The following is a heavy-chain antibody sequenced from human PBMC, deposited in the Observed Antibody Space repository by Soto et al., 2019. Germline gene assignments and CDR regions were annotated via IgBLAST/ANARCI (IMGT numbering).Heavy chain of an antibody. CDR3: STDPNGDYIGAFDN. D-gene: IGHD4-17*01. CDR2: ITGSGGGT. J-gene: IGHJ3*02. V-gene: IGHV3-23*01. CDR1: RFSFSNYA. Sequence: VPLLESGGRLVPPGGSLRLSCAGSRFSFSNYAMTWARQAPGEGLEWVSSITGSGGGTTYADSVKGRFTISRDNSKNILYLQMDSLRADDTAVYYCSTDPNGDYIGAFDNWGQGTMVTVSS.